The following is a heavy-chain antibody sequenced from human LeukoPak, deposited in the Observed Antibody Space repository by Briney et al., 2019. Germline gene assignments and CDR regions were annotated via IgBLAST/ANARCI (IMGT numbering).Heavy chain of an antibody. CDR2: VDPEDGET. V-gene: IGHV1-69-2*01. D-gene: IGHD3-22*01. CDR3: ATGYYDSSGFGTLSPHRFDY. Sequence: ASVKVSRKVSGYTFTDYYMHWVQQAPGKGLEWMGLVDPEDGETIYAEKFQGRVTITADTSTDTAYMELSSLRSEDTAVYYCATGYYDSSGFGTLSPHRFDYWGQGTLVTVSS. CDR1: GYTFTDYY. J-gene: IGHJ4*02.